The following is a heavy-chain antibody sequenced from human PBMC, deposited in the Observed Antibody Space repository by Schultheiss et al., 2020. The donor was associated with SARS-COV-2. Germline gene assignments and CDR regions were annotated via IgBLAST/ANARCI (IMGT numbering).Heavy chain of an antibody. CDR2: IKQDGSEK. D-gene: IGHD4-23*01. J-gene: IGHJ5*02. CDR1: GFTFSSYW. V-gene: IGHV3-7*03. Sequence: GGSLRLSCAASGFTFSSYWMSWVRQAPGKGLEWVANIKQDGSEKYYVDSVKGRFTISRDNAKNSLYLQMNSLRAEDTAVYYCAKDQGHYGGNSGRAKRGHSNWFDPWGQGTLVTVSS. CDR3: AKDQGHYGGNSGRAKRGHSNWFDP.